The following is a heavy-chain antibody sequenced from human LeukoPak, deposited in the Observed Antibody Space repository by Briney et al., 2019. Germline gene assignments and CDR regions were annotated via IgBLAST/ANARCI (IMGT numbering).Heavy chain of an antibody. D-gene: IGHD2-2*01. V-gene: IGHV4-31*01. CDR2: SYYNLRT. J-gene: IGHJ6*03. CDR1: LGPISSRLYS. Sequence: SQTLLLTFTVSLGPISSRLYSTSSITQPPGKGLERPGYSYYNLRTYYHPSLNSQVTISVDTSKNQFSLKRSSVTAADTAVYYCARGGGYCSSTSCPRYYYYYYYMDVWGKGTTVTVSS. CDR3: ARGGGYCSSTSCPRYYYYYYYMDV.